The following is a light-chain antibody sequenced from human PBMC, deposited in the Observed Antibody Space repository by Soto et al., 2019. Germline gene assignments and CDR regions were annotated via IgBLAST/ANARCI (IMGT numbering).Light chain of an antibody. Sequence: EIGMKQSPATLSVYPGERATLSCRASQSVSTNLAWYQQKPGQAPRLLIYGASTRATGIPARFSGSGSGTEFTLTISSLQSEDFAVYYCQQYHSGPPRTFGQGTKVDIK. J-gene: IGKJ1*01. CDR3: QQYHSGPPRT. CDR2: GAS. V-gene: IGKV3-15*01. CDR1: QSVSTN.